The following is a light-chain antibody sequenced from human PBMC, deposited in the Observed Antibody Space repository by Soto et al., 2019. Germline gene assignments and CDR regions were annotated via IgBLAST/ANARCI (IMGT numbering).Light chain of an antibody. CDR3: QQYGSSPLFT. V-gene: IGKV3-20*01. J-gene: IGKJ3*01. CDR2: GAS. CDR1: QSVSSSY. Sequence: EIVLTQSPGTLSLSPGKRATLSCRASQSVSSSYLAWYQQKPGQAPRLLIYGASSRATGIPDRFSGSGSGTDFTLTISRLEPEDFAVYYCQQYGSSPLFTFGPGTKVDNK.